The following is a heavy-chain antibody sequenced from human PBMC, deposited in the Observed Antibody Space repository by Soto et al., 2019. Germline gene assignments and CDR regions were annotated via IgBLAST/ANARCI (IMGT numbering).Heavy chain of an antibody. D-gene: IGHD3-16*01. CDR3: ARGLTMGQLPSHFDH. CDR1: GGSVSNDNFY. CDR2: VHSSGIT. J-gene: IGHJ5*02. V-gene: IGHV4-61*01. Sequence: SETLSLTCTVSGGSVSNDNFYWSWIRQPPGKGLEWNGYVHSSGITNYNPSLKRRVTISVDTSRNQFSLRLSSVTAADTAVYYCARGLTMGQLPSHFDHWGQGTLVTVSS.